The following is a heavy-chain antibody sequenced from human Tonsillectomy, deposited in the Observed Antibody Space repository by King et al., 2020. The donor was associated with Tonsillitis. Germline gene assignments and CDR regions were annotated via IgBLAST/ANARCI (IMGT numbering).Heavy chain of an antibody. D-gene: IGHD3-3*01. V-gene: IGHV3-66*01. J-gene: IGHJ3*02. CDR2: LYAGGAT. CDR1: GFTVSSSY. Sequence: VQLVESGGGLVQSGGSLRLSCAASGFTVSSSYMSWVRQAPGKGLEWVSLLYAGGATFYADSVKGRFTIARDNSKNTLFLQMNTLRAEDTAIYYCARDGAIFEGAFGILGQGTKGTVSS. CDR3: ARDGAIFEGAFGI.